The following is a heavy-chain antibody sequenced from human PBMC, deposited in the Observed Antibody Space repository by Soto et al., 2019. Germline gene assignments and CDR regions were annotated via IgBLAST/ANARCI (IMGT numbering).Heavy chain of an antibody. CDR2: ISSSSGTI. CDR1: GFTFSSDS. Sequence: GGSLRHSCAASGFTFSSDSMNWGRQAPGKGLEWVSYISSSSGTIYYADSVKGRFTISRDNAKNSLYLQMNSLRAEDTAVYYCARRSTSVTKYHHYYMDVWGKGTTVTVFS. V-gene: IGHV3-48*01. D-gene: IGHD4-17*01. CDR3: ARRSTSVTKYHHYYMDV. J-gene: IGHJ6*03.